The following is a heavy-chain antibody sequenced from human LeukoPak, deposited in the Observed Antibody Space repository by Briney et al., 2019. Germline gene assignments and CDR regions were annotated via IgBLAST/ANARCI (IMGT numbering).Heavy chain of an antibody. Sequence: SETLSLTCTVSGGSIISGNYYWGWIRQPPGKGLEWIGSIYYSGSTYYNPSLKSRVTISVDTSKNQFSLKLSSVTAADTAVYYCARCFYLPGEDWFDPWGQGTLVTVSS. D-gene: IGHD3-16*01. J-gene: IGHJ5*02. V-gene: IGHV4-39*07. CDR1: GGSIISGNYY. CDR2: IYYSGST. CDR3: ARCFYLPGEDWFDP.